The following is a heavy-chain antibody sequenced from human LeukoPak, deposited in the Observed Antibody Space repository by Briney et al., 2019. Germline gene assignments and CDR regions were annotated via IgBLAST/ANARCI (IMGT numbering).Heavy chain of an antibody. CDR3: AKDTLSWGIVVVNSIDY. D-gene: IGHD3-22*01. Sequence: PGGSLRLSCAASGFNFDDYAMHWVRQAPGKGLEWVAVISYDGSNKYYADSVKGRFTISRDNSKNTLYLQMNSLRAEDTAVYYCAKDTLSWGIVVVNSIDYRGQGTLVTVSS. V-gene: IGHV3-30*18. CDR2: ISYDGSNK. J-gene: IGHJ4*02. CDR1: GFNFDDYA.